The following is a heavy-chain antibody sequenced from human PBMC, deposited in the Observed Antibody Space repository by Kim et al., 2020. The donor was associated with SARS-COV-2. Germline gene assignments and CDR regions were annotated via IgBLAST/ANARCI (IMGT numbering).Heavy chain of an antibody. J-gene: IGHJ4*02. CDR2: ISYDGSNK. Sequence: GGSLRLSCAASGFTFSSYAMHWVRQAPGKGLEWVAVISYDGSNKYYADSVKGRFTISRDNSKNTLYLQMNSLRAEDTAVYYCARDGSWYGTNYYFDYWGQGTLVTVSS. CDR3: ARDGSWYGTNYYFDY. D-gene: IGHD6-13*01. CDR1: GFTFSSYA. V-gene: IGHV3-30*04.